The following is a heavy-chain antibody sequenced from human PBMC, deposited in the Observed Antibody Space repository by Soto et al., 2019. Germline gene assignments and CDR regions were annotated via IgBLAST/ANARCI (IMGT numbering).Heavy chain of an antibody. CDR2: IYPGDSDT. CDR1: GYSFTIYW. J-gene: IGHJ5*02. CDR3: AASGARGYSGYDSWFDP. V-gene: IGHV5-51*01. Sequence: PGESLKISCNGSGYSFTIYWIGWVRQMPGKGLEWMGIIYPGDSDTRYSPSFQGQVTISADKSISTAYLQWSSLKASDTAMYYCAASGARGYSGYDSWFDPWGQGTLVPVSS. D-gene: IGHD5-12*01.